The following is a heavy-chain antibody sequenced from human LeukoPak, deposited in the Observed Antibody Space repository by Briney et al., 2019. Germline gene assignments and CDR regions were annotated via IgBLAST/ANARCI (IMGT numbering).Heavy chain of an antibody. D-gene: IGHD3-10*01. Sequence: GGSLRLSCAASGFTFSSYWMSWVRRAPGKGLEWVANIKQDGSEKYYVDSVKGRFTISRDNSKNTLYLQMNSLRAEDTAVYYCARGAVGGKKYYYGSGSYSYYFDYWGQGTLVTVSS. CDR1: GFTFSSYW. J-gene: IGHJ4*02. V-gene: IGHV3-7*01. CDR2: IKQDGSEK. CDR3: ARGAVGGKKYYYGSGSYSYYFDY.